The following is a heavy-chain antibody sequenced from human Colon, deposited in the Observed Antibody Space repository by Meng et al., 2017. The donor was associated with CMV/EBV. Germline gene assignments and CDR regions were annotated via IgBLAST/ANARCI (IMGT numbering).Heavy chain of an antibody. CDR3: TTELNNWNFDY. CDR1: GLTFENTW. Sequence: GESLKISCAVSGLTFENTWMTWVRQAPGKGLEWVARIKSKTDGGTTDYAAPVKGRFTISRDDSKNTLYLQMNSLKTEDTAVYYCTTELNNWNFDYWGQGTLVTVSS. D-gene: IGHD1-1*01. J-gene: IGHJ4*02. CDR2: IKSKTDGGTT. V-gene: IGHV3-15*01.